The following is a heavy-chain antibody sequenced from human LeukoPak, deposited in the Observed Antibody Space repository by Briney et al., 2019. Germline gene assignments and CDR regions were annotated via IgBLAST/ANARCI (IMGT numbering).Heavy chain of an antibody. CDR2: ISYDGSNK. J-gene: IGHJ4*02. CDR3: ARDCLRALWITMIVVVGPLDY. CDR1: GFTFSSYA. Sequence: PGGSLRLSCAASGFTFSSYAMHWVRQAPGKGLEWVAVISYDGSNKYYADSVKGRFTISRDNSKNTLYLQMNSLRAEDTAVYYCARDCLRALWITMIVVVGPLDYWGQGTLVTVSS. V-gene: IGHV3-30-3*01. D-gene: IGHD3-22*01.